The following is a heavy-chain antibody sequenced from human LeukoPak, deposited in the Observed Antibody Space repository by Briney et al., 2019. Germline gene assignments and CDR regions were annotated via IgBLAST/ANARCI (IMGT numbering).Heavy chain of an antibody. V-gene: IGHV1-18*01. Sequence: ASVKVSCKASGYTFTSYGISWVRQAPGQGREWMGWISAYNGNTNYAQKLQGRVTMTTDTSTSTAYMELRSLRSDDTAVYYCARGPDSSGWHDAFDIWGQGTMVTVSS. CDR3: ARGPDSSGWHDAFDI. CDR2: ISAYNGNT. D-gene: IGHD6-19*01. J-gene: IGHJ3*02. CDR1: GYTFTSYG.